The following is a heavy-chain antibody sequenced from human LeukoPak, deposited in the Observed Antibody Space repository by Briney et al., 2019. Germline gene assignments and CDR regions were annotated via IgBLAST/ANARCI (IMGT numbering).Heavy chain of an antibody. J-gene: IGHJ4*02. CDR3: ARDRGSGWYIDY. V-gene: IGHV1-2*02. D-gene: IGHD6-19*01. CDR1: GYTFPGYY. Sequence: ASVKVSCKASGYTFPGYYMHWVRQGPGQGLEWMGWINPNSGGTNYAQKFQGRVTMTRDTSISTAYMELSRLRSDDTAVYYCARDRGSGWYIDYWGQGTLVTVSS. CDR2: INPNSGGT.